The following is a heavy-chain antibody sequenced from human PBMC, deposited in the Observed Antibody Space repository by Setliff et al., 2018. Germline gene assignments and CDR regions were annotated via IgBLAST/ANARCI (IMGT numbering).Heavy chain of an antibody. J-gene: IGHJ3*02. CDR1: GYTFTSYG. V-gene: IGHV1-18*01. CDR2: ISAYNGNT. Sequence: ASVKVSCKASGYTFTSYGISWVRQAPGQGLEWMGWISAYNGNTNYAQKLQGRVTMTTDTSTSTAYMELRSLRSDVTAVYYCARDPPTYYYDSSGYGDAFDIWGQGTMVTVSS. D-gene: IGHD3-22*01. CDR3: ARDPPTYYYDSSGYGDAFDI.